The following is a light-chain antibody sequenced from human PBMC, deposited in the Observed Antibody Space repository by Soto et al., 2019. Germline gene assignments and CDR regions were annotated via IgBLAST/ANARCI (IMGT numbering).Light chain of an antibody. CDR2: DAS. Sequence: EIVMTQSPATLSVSPGERATLSCRASQSVGSSLAWYQQKLGQVPRLLIYDASTRASGIPARFSGSGSGTEFTLTISSLQSEDLAVYYCQHYNGSPETFGQGTQVEIK. CDR3: QHYNGSPET. CDR1: QSVGSS. J-gene: IGKJ1*01. V-gene: IGKV3-15*01.